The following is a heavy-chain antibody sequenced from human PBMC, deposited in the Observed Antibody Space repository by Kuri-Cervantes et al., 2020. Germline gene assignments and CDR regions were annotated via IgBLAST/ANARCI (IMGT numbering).Heavy chain of an antibody. V-gene: IGHV3-7*03. Sequence: GESLKISCAASGFIFSNYWMSWVRQAPGKGLEWVANIKHSETFYVDSVKGRFTISRDNAKNSLYLQMNSLRAEDTAVYYCTRGPTIIAVAGEFDYWGQGTLVTVSS. CDR1: GFIFSNYW. CDR3: TRGPTIIAVAGEFDY. J-gene: IGHJ4*02. D-gene: IGHD6-19*01. CDR2: IKHSET.